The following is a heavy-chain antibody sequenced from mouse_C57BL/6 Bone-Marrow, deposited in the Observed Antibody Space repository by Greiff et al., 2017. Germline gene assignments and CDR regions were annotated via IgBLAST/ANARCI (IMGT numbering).Heavy chain of an antibody. J-gene: IGHJ1*01. CDR2: IYPGSGST. CDR3: ARETAQATHSYFDV. Sequence: QVQLQQPGAELVKPGASVKMSCKASGYTFTSYWITWVKQRPGQGLEWIGDIYPGSGSTNYNEKFKSKATLTVDTSSSTAYMQLSSLTSEDSAVYYSARETAQATHSYFDVWGAGTPPTVSS. V-gene: IGHV1-55*01. CDR1: GYTFTSYW. D-gene: IGHD3-2*02.